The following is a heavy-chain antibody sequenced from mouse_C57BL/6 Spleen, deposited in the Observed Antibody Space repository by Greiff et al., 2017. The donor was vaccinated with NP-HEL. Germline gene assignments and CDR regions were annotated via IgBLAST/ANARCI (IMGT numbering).Heavy chain of an antibody. CDR3: ARGLLRFYFDY. J-gene: IGHJ2*01. CDR2: INYDGSST. CDR1: GFTFSDYY. V-gene: IGHV5-16*01. D-gene: IGHD1-1*01. Sequence: EVHLVESEGGLVQPGSSMKLSCTASGFTFSDYYMAWVRQVPEKGLEWVANINYDGSSTYYLDSLKSRFIISRDNAKNILYLQMSSLKSEDTATYYCARGLLRFYFDYWGQGTTLTVSS.